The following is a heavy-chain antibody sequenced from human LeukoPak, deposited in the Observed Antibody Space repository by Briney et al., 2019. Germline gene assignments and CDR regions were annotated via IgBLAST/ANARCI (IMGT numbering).Heavy chain of an antibody. V-gene: IGHV3-74*01. CDR2: VNGDGSST. CDR1: GFTFSSYS. Sequence: GGSLRLSCAASGFTFSSYSVHWVRQAPGKGPVWVSRVNGDGSSTTYADSVKGRFTITRDNAKNTLYLQMNSLRAEDTAVYYCARDGDCGGDCYSAHLDYWGQGTLVTVSS. D-gene: IGHD2-21*02. J-gene: IGHJ4*02. CDR3: ARDGDCGGDCYSAHLDY.